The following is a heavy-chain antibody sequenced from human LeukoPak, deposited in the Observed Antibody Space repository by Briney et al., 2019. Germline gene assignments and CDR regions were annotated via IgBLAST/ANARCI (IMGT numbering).Heavy chain of an antibody. CDR2: ISYSGGT. Sequence: SETLSLTCTVSGGSISSYYWSWIRQPPGKGLEWIGYISYSGGTDYNPSLKSRVTISIDTSKKQFSLKLSSMTAADTAVYYCARSLLYSGYDWGQGTLVAVSS. CDR3: ARSLLYSGYD. D-gene: IGHD5-12*01. J-gene: IGHJ4*02. V-gene: IGHV4-59*01. CDR1: GGSISSYY.